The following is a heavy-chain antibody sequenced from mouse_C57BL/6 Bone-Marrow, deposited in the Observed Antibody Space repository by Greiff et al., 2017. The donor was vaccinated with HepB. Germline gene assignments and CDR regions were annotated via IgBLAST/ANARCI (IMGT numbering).Heavy chain of an antibody. D-gene: IGHD2-5*01. Sequence: EVKLVESGGGLVQPGGSLKLSCAASGFTFSDYGMAWVRQAPRKGPEWVAFISNLAYSIYYADTVTGRFTISRENAKNTLYLEMSSLRSEDTAMYYCARQTYYSNYVWYFDVWGTGTTVTVSS. V-gene: IGHV5-15*01. CDR3: ARQTYYSNYVWYFDV. CDR2: ISNLAYSI. CDR1: GFTFSDYG. J-gene: IGHJ1*03.